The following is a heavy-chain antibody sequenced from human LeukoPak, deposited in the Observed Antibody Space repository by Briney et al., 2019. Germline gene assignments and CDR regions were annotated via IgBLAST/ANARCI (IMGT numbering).Heavy chain of an antibody. CDR3: ATYCTNGVCWDNCFDP. J-gene: IGHJ5*02. D-gene: IGHD2-8*01. V-gene: IGHV1-24*01. CDR1: VYTVTQLF. CDR2: FDPEDGET. Sequence: ASVTVSYKLSVYTVTQLFMHWLRQAPRKGRAGMGCFDPEDGETSYTQKFQGSDTMTENTSTATAYMELSSLRSEDTAVYYCATYCTNGVCWDNCFDPWGQGTLVTVSS.